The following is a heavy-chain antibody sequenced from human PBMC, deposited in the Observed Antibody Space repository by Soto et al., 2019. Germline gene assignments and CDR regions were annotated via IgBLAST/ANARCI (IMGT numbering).Heavy chain of an antibody. D-gene: IGHD3-10*01. CDR1: GGSISSGAYS. CDR2: IYHSGST. V-gene: IGHV4-30-2*02. CDR3: ARRYGSAFDI. Sequence: PSETLSLTCAVSGGSISSGAYSWSWIRQPPGKGLEWIGYIYHSGSTYYNPSLKSRVTISVDTSKNQFSLKLSSVTAADTAVYYCARRYGSAFDIWGQGTMVTVSS. J-gene: IGHJ3*02.